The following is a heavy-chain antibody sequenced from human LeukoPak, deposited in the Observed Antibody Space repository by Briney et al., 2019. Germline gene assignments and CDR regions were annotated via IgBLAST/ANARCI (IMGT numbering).Heavy chain of an antibody. V-gene: IGHV1-8*01. CDR3: ASGNGGFAFDI. D-gene: IGHD2-8*01. J-gene: IGHJ3*02. CDR1: GYTFTSYD. Sequence: ASVEVSCRASGYTFTSYDINWGGQATGHGLEWMGWMNPNSGNTGYAQKFQGRVTMTRNTSISTAYMELSSLRSEDTAVYYCASGNGGFAFDIWGQGTMVTVSS. CDR2: MNPNSGNT.